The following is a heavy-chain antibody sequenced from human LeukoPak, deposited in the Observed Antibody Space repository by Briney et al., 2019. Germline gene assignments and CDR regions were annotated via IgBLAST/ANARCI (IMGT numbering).Heavy chain of an antibody. V-gene: IGHV3-48*01. Sequence: GGSLRLSCAASGFTFSSYSMNWVRQAPGKGLEWVSYISSSSSTIYYADSVKGRFTISRDNAKNSLYLQMNSLRAEDTAVYYCATHRGYSSGFLDYWGQGTLVTVSS. J-gene: IGHJ4*02. CDR2: ISSSSSTI. D-gene: IGHD6-19*01. CDR1: GFTFSSYS. CDR3: ATHRGYSSGFLDY.